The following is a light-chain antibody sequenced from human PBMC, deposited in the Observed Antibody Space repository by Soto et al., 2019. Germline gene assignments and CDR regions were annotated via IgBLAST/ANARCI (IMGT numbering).Light chain of an antibody. V-gene: IGLV2-8*01. J-gene: IGLJ1*01. CDR1: SSDVGGYDY. Sequence: QSALTQPPSASGSPGQSVTISCTGTSSDVGGYDYVSWYQQQSGKAPKLIIYEVTKRPSGVPDRFSGSKSGNTASLTVSGLQAEEEADYYCRSYAGINNVIFGAGTKVPVL. CDR3: RSYAGINNVI. CDR2: EVT.